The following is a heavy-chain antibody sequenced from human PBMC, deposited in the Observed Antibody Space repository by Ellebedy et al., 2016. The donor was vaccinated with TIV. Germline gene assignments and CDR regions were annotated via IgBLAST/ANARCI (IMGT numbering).Heavy chain of an antibody. Sequence: GGSLRLSCATSGFTFSTYSMNWVRQTPGKGLEWISYITGTSNTMFYADSMEGRFTISRDNAKNSLYLQMNSLRDEDTAVCYCARGALTGTTRYFDFWGQGTLVTVSS. CDR3: ARGALTGTTRYFDF. CDR2: ITGTSNTM. V-gene: IGHV3-48*02. J-gene: IGHJ4*02. D-gene: IGHD1-20*01. CDR1: GFTFSTYS.